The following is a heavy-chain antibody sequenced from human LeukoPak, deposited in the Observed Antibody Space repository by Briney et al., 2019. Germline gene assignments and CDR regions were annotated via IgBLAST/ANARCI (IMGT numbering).Heavy chain of an antibody. V-gene: IGHV3-23*01. D-gene: IGHD5-18*01. Sequence: GGSLRLSCAASGFTFSSYAMSWVRQAPGEGLEWVSAISGSGGSTYYADSVKGRFTISRDNSKNTLYLQMNSLRAEDTAVYYCAGGYSYGYFDYWGQGTLVTVSS. CDR3: AGGYSYGYFDY. CDR2: ISGSGGST. CDR1: GFTFSSYA. J-gene: IGHJ4*02.